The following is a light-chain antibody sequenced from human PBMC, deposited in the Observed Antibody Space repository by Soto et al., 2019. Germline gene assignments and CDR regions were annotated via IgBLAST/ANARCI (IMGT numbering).Light chain of an antibody. J-gene: IGKJ4*01. Sequence: AIQLTQSPSSLSASVGDRVTMTCRASRGISRALAWYQQKPGKAPNLLIYDASRLESGVPSRFSGSGSGTDFTLTINSLQPEDFATYYCQQFTSYPLTFGGGTKVEIK. CDR3: QQFTSYPLT. V-gene: IGKV1-13*02. CDR1: RGISRA. CDR2: DAS.